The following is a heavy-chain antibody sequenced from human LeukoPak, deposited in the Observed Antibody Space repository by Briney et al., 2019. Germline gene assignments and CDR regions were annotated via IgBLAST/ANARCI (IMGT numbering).Heavy chain of an antibody. CDR3: AKGREYSSSFDAFDI. CDR1: ALTFSSYA. V-gene: IGHV3-23*01. Sequence: GGSLRLSCACSALTFSSYAMSWVRQAPGKGLEWVPTISGSGGSTYYADSVKGRFTISRDNSKNTLYLQMNSLRAEDTAVYYCAKGREYSSSFDAFDIWGQGTMVAVSS. D-gene: IGHD6-6*01. CDR2: ISGSGGST. J-gene: IGHJ3*02.